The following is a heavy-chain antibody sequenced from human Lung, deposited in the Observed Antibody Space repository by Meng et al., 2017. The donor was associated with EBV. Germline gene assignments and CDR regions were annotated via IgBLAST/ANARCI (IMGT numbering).Heavy chain of an antibody. CDR1: GYTFSTYP. Sequence: QVQLVHSGAEVKKPGASVKVSCKASGYTFSTYPINWVRQAHGRGLEWMGWISTNTGTPTYTQGFTGRFVFSLDTSVSTAYLQISSLKAEDTAVYYCARGGNFDPWGQGTLVTVSS. CDR2: ISTNTGTP. CDR3: ARGGNFDP. V-gene: IGHV7-4-1*02. D-gene: IGHD2/OR15-2a*01. J-gene: IGHJ5*02.